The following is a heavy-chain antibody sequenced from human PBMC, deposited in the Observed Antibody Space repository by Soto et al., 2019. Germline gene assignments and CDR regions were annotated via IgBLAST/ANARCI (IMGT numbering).Heavy chain of an antibody. V-gene: IGHV3-74*01. Sequence: EVQLVESGGRLVQPGGSLTLSCAASGLSVSNYWMYWVRQAPGKGLVWLSRIHYVGVNTRYADSVNGRFTISRDNAKHILDLQLNRMRIDDTAVFHCARERDNIASVSSRRGHRYSVGWVRGTLVTVTS. CDR3: ARERDNIASVSSRRGHRYSVG. D-gene: IGHD6-6*01. CDR2: IHYVGVNT. J-gene: IGHJ2*01. CDR1: GLSVSNYW.